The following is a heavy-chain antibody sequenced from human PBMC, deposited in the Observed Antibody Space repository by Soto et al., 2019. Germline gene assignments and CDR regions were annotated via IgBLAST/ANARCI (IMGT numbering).Heavy chain of an antibody. Sequence: GGSLRLSCAASGFTFSSYAMSWVRQAPGKGLGWVSAISGSGGSTYYADSVKGRFTISRDNSKNTLYLQMNSLRAEDTAVYYCANPDTAMVWRTGFDYWGQGTLVTVSS. CDR3: ANPDTAMVWRTGFDY. D-gene: IGHD5-18*01. CDR2: ISGSGGST. CDR1: GFTFSSYA. J-gene: IGHJ4*02. V-gene: IGHV3-23*01.